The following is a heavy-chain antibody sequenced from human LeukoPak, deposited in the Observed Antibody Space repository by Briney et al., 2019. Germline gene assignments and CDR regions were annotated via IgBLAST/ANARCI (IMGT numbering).Heavy chain of an antibody. Sequence: GGSLRLSCAASGFTFSSYEMNWVRQAPGKGLEWVSYISSSGSTIYYADSVKGRFTISRDYSKNTLYLQMNSLRAEDTALYYCAKDGMYSSSSSYYFDYWGPGTLVTVSS. CDR1: GFTFSSYE. J-gene: IGHJ4*02. D-gene: IGHD6-6*01. CDR2: ISSSGSTI. CDR3: AKDGMYSSSSSYYFDY. V-gene: IGHV3-48*03.